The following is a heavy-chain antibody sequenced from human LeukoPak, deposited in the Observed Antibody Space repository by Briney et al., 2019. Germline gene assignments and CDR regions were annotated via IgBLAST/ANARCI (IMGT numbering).Heavy chain of an antibody. CDR2: MNPNSGNT. J-gene: IGHJ4*02. Sequence: ASVKVSCKTSGYTFPSYDINWVRQATGQGLEWMGWMNPNSGNTGYAQKFQDRVTITRNTSISTANMELNSLRSEDTAVYFCARGPKWTGSYYYFDFWGQGTLVTVSS. CDR1: GYTFPSYD. D-gene: IGHD1-26*01. V-gene: IGHV1-8*01. CDR3: ARGPKWTGSYYYFDF.